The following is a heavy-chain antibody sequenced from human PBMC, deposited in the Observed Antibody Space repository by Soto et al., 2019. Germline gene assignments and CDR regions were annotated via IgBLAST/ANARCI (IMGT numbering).Heavy chain of an antibody. CDR3: ARRARPDNYDILTGYLGDNWFDP. J-gene: IGHJ5*02. Sequence: GASVKVSCKASGGTFSSYAISWVRQAPGQGLEWMGGIIPIFGTANYAQKFQGRVTITADESTSTAYMELSSLRSEDTAVYYCARRARPDNYDILTGYLGDNWFDPWGQGTLVTVSS. CDR1: GGTFSSYA. CDR2: IIPIFGTA. V-gene: IGHV1-69*13. D-gene: IGHD3-9*01.